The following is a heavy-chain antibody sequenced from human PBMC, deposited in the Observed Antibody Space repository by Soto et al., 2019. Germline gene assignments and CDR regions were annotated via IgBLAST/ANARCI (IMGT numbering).Heavy chain of an antibody. CDR1: GGSISSNY. Sequence: SETLSLTCTVSGGSISSNYWTWIRQPPGMGLEWIGYIYHTGSTNYNPSLRSRVTISVDTSKNQFSLKLSSVTAADTAVYYCARDSIDYYYYYMDVWGKGTTVTVSS. V-gene: IGHV4-59*12. J-gene: IGHJ6*03. CDR2: IYHTGST. CDR3: ARDSIDYYYYYMDV.